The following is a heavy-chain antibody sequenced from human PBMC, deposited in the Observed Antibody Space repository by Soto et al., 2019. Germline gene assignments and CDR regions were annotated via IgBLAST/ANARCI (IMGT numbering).Heavy chain of an antibody. J-gene: IGHJ3*01. D-gene: IGHD2-21*01. CDR2: IFWDDDP. V-gene: IGHV2-5*02. CDR3: APAYGGTSWPNDAFDV. Sequence: QITLKESGPTVVKPTQTLTLTCIFSGFSFSADGVAVGWIRQPPGKALEWLALIFWDDDPRYSPSLKSRLTITNDTSKNQVVLTMTNMAPVDTGTYYCAPAYGGTSWPNDAFDVWGQGTVVTVSS. CDR1: GFSFSADGVA.